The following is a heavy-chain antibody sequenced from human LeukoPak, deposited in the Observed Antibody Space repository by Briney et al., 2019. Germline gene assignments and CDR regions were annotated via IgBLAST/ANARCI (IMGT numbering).Heavy chain of an antibody. J-gene: IGHJ4*02. CDR1: GGTFSSYA. D-gene: IGHD6-19*01. Sequence: ASVKVSCKASGGTFSSYAISWVRQAPGQGLEWMGWISAYNGNTDYAQKLQGRVTMTTDTSTSTAYMELRSLRSDDTAVYYCARDLKVLGSIAVADNYFDYWGQGTLVTVSS. CDR3: ARDLKVLGSIAVADNYFDY. CDR2: ISAYNGNT. V-gene: IGHV1-18*01.